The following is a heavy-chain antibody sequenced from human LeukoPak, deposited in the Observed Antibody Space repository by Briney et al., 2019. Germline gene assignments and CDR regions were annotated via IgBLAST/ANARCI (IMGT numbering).Heavy chain of an antibody. CDR1: GYTFTIYG. J-gene: IGHJ4*02. D-gene: IGHD3-22*01. Sequence: GASVTVSFRSSGYTFTIYGITWVRQAPGQGLEWMGWISAYNGNTNYAQKLKGRVTMTTDTSTSTACMELRSLRSDDTAVYYCARSPMIVVVTDFDYWGQGTLVTVSS. CDR3: ARSPMIVVVTDFDY. CDR2: ISAYNGNT. V-gene: IGHV1-18*01.